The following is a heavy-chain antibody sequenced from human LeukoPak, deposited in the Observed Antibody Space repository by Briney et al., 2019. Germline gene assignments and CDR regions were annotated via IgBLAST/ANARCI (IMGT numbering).Heavy chain of an antibody. J-gene: IGHJ4*02. CDR3: ARVYGAIAAADY. V-gene: IGHV4-59*12. CDR2: IYYSGST. Sequence: SETLSLTCTVSGGSLSSYYWSWIRQPPGKGLEWIGYIYYSGSTNYNPSLKSRVTISVDTSKNQFSLKLSSVTAADTAVYYCARVYGAIAAADYWGQGTLVTVSS. CDR1: GGSLSSYY. D-gene: IGHD6-13*01.